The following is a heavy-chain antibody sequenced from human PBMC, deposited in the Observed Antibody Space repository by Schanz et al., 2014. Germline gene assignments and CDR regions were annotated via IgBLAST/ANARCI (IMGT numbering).Heavy chain of an antibody. J-gene: IGHJ3*02. Sequence: QVQLVQSGGGVVQPGRTLRLSCAASGVTLRTYAIHWVRQAPGKGLEWVAVTSSDGSLKYYADSVKGRFTISRDNSRDTVYLQMNSLRGEDTAVYYCARGGRGGYPGRAFDIWGQGTMVTVSS. CDR1: GVTLRTYA. D-gene: IGHD5-12*01. CDR3: ARGGRGGYPGRAFDI. V-gene: IGHV3-30*04. CDR2: TSSDGSLK.